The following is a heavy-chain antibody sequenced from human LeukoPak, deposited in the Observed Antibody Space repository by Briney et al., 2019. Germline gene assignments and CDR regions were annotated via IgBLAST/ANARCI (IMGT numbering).Heavy chain of an antibody. J-gene: IGHJ4*02. CDR3: ARRQWGAVGFDY. CDR2: IYRSGST. Sequence: GTLSHTCTVSGDSVSSTHWWGWVRQPPGKGLEWIGEIYRSGSTNDNPSLKSRVTVSVDQSKNQFSLKLTSVTAADTAVYYCARRQWGAVGFDYWGQGTLVTVSS. D-gene: IGHD6-19*01. V-gene: IGHV4-4*02. CDR1: GDSVSSTHW.